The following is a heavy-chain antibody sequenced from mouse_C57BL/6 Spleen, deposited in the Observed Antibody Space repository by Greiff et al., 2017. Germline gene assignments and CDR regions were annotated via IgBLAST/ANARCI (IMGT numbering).Heavy chain of an antibody. CDR2: ISSGSSTI. CDR1: GFTFSDYG. D-gene: IGHD1-1*01. V-gene: IGHV5-17*01. CDR3: ARGYGSSRFAY. J-gene: IGHJ3*01. Sequence: EVKVVESGGGLVKPGGSLKLSCAASGFTFSDYGMHWVRQAPEKGLEWVAYISSGSSTIYYADTVKGRFTISRDNAKNTLFLQMTSLRSEDTAMYYCARGYGSSRFAYWGQGTLVTVSA.